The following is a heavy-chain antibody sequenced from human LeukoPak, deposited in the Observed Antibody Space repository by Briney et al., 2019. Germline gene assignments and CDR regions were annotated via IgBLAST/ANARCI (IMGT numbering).Heavy chain of an antibody. Sequence: SETLSLTCTVSGGSVSSGTYYWSWIRQPPGKRLEWIGSISYSGSSDYNPSLESRVTISVDTAKNQFSLEVSSATAADTAVYYCARDAGAVAGTGSFFDYWGQGTLVTVSS. D-gene: IGHD6-19*01. V-gene: IGHV4-61*01. J-gene: IGHJ4*02. CDR1: GGSVSSGTYY. CDR3: ARDAGAVAGTGSFFDY. CDR2: ISYSGSS.